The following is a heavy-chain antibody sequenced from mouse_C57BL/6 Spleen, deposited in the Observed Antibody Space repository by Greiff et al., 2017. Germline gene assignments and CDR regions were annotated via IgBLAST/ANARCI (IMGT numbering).Heavy chain of an antibody. J-gene: IGHJ2*01. Sequence: QVQLQQPGAELVRPGSSVKLSCKASGYTFTSYWMHWVKQRPIQGLEWIGNIDPSDSETHYNQKFKGKATLTADKSSSTAYMELRSLTSEDSAVYFCAREDYGSHFDYWGQGTTLTVSS. D-gene: IGHD1-1*02. CDR2: IDPSDSET. V-gene: IGHV1-52*01. CDR1: GYTFTSYW. CDR3: AREDYGSHFDY.